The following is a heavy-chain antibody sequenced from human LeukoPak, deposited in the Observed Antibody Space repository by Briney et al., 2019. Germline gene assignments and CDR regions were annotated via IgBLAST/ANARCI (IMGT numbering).Heavy chain of an antibody. J-gene: IGHJ4*02. CDR2: ISGSGGST. Sequence: GGSLRLSCAASGFTFSSYAMSWVRQAPGKGLEWVSAISGSGGSTYYAAAVQGRFTISRDNSRNTLYLQMNSLRAEDTAVYYCAKLVGRRGSYYGSYFDYWGQGTLVTVSS. CDR3: AKLVGRRGSYYGSYFDY. V-gene: IGHV3-23*01. D-gene: IGHD1-26*01. CDR1: GFTFSSYA.